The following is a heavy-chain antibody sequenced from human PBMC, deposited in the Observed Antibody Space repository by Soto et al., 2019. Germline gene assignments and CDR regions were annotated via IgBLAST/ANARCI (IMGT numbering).Heavy chain of an antibody. V-gene: IGHV3-15*01. Sequence: EVQLVESGGGLAKPGGSLRLSCAASGFTFENAWMSWVRQAPGKGLEWVGRIKSKIYGETTDYAAPVKGRFIISRDDSKNTLYPQMSSLKAEDIAVHYCTSGLVGLVAASRLAGYWGQGTLVTVSS. CDR1: GFTFENAW. D-gene: IGHD3-9*01. J-gene: IGHJ4*02. CDR2: IKSKIYGETT. CDR3: TSGLVGLVAASRLAGY.